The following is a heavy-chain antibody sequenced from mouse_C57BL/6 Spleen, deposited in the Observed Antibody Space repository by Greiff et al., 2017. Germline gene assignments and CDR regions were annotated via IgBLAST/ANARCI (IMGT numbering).Heavy chain of an antibody. CDR1: GFTFSSYA. CDR3: TRDGYYYGSSSWYFDV. Sequence: EVNVVESGEGLVKPGGSLKLSCAASGFTFSSYAMSWVRQTPEKRLEWVAYISSGGDYIYYADTVKGRFTISRDNARNTLYLQMSSLKSEDTAMYYCTRDGYYYGSSSWYFDVWGTGTTVTVSS. J-gene: IGHJ1*03. D-gene: IGHD1-1*01. V-gene: IGHV5-9-1*02. CDR2: ISSGGDYI.